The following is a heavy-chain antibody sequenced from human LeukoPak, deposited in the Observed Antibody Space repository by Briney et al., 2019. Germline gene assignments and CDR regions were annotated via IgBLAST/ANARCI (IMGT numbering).Heavy chain of an antibody. J-gene: IGHJ4*02. Sequence: PSETLSLTCTVSGGSISSSSYYWGWIRQPPGKGLEWIGSIYYSGSTYYNPSLKSRVTISVDTSKKQFSLKLSSVTAADTAVYYCARQVVVPAAIPVLHYFDYWGQGTLVTVSS. CDR2: IYYSGST. CDR1: GGSISSSSYY. V-gene: IGHV4-39*01. D-gene: IGHD2-2*02. CDR3: ARQVVVPAAIPVLHYFDY.